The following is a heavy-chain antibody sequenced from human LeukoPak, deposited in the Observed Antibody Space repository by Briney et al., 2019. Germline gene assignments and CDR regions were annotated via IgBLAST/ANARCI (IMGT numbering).Heavy chain of an antibody. J-gene: IGHJ6*03. CDR2: ISSSSSYI. V-gene: IGHV3-21*01. D-gene: IGHD2-8*01. Sequence: GGSLRLSCAASGFTFSSYSMNWVRQAPGKGLEWVSSISSSSSYIYYADSVKGRFTISSDNAKNSLYLQMNSLRAEDTAVYYCARAQREDIVLMVYGNYYMDVWGKGTTVTVSS. CDR1: GFTFSSYS. CDR3: ARAQREDIVLMVYGNYYMDV.